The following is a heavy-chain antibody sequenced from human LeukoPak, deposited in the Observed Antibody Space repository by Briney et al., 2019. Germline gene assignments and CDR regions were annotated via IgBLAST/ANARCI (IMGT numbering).Heavy chain of an antibody. D-gene: IGHD3-16*02. V-gene: IGHV1-2*02. J-gene: IGHJ4*02. Sequence: ASVKVSCKASGYTFTGYYMHWVRQAPGQGLEWMGWINPNSGGTNYAQKFQGRVTMTRDTSIRTAYMELSRLRSDDTAVYYCARDRVSYDYVWGSYRYTFDYWGQGALVTVSS. CDR1: GYTFTGYY. CDR2: INPNSGGT. CDR3: ARDRVSYDYVWGSYRYTFDY.